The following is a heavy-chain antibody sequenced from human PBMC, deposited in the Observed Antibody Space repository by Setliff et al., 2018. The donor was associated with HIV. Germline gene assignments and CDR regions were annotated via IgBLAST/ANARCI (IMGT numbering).Heavy chain of an antibody. D-gene: IGHD3-16*01. V-gene: IGHV3-53*01. CDR1: GFTVSSVY. J-gene: IGHJ5*02. CDR2: IYSDGRT. Sequence: GGSLRLSCAASGFTVSSVYMRWIRQAPGKGLEWVSVIYSDGRTYYAESVKGRFTISRDDSKNTLYLQMHSLRVEDTAAYYCAKGVKWLDPWGQGIQVTVS. CDR3: AKGVKWLDP.